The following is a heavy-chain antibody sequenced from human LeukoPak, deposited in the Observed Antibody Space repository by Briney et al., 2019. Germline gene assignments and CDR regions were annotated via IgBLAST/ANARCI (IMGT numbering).Heavy chain of an antibody. CDR3: ARDRTYCGGDCYSYYFDY. D-gene: IGHD2-21*02. Sequence: GGSLRLSCAASGFTFSNYGMHWVRQVPGKGLEWVAVIWHDGSEKYYEDSVKGRFTISRDNSKNTLYLQMNSLRAEDTAVYYCARDRTYCGGDCYSYYFDYWGQGTLVTVSS. J-gene: IGHJ4*02. CDR1: GFTFSNYG. V-gene: IGHV3-33*01. CDR2: IWHDGSEK.